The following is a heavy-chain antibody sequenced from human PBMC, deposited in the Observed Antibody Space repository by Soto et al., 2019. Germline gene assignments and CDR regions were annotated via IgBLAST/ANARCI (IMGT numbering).Heavy chain of an antibody. CDR1: GLTFSSYA. CDR3: AKDKEYYYYGMDV. Sequence: GGSLRLSCAASGLTFSSYAMSWVRQAPGKGLEWVSAISGSGGSTYYADSVEGRFTIFRDNSKNTLYLQMNSLRAEDTAVYYCAKDKEYYYYGMDVWGQGTTVTVSS. V-gene: IGHV3-23*01. CDR2: ISGSGGST. J-gene: IGHJ6*02.